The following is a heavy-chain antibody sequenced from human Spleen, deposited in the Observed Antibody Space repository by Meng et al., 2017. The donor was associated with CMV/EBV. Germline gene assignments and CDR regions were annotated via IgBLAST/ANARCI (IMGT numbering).Heavy chain of an antibody. V-gene: IGHV3-30-3*01. J-gene: IGHJ6*02. D-gene: IGHD2/OR15-2a*01. CDR2: LSYEGSNA. CDR1: GFSFRTSA. Sequence: GESLKISCAASGFSFRTSAMHWVRQAPVKGLEWVAALSYEGSNAFYADSVKGRFTSSRDNSKNTLFLQMNSLGTEDTVTYYCAKANTGHFFYYGLDVWGRGTPVTVSS. CDR3: AKANTGHFFYYGLDV.